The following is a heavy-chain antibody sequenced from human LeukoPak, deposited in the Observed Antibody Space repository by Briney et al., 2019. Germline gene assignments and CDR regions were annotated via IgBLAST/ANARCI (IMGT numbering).Heavy chain of an antibody. CDR2: VDSEGTDT. Sequence: GRSLRLSCAAAGFTLRNYWTHCVSQAPGEGRAWVSRVDSEGTDTIYADSVKGRCTISRDNAKNTVFVQMNSLTVEDTGVYYCARGGYGHGFDIWGQGKVVTVSS. V-gene: IGHV3-74*01. CDR3: ARGGYGHGFDI. D-gene: IGHD5-12*01. CDR1: GFTLRNYW. J-gene: IGHJ3*02.